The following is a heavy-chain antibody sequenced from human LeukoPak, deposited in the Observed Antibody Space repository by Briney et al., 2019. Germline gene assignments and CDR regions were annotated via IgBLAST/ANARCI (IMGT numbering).Heavy chain of an antibody. V-gene: IGHV4-39*01. D-gene: IGHD1-1*01. Sequence: SETLSLTRTVSGGSISSSSYYLGWIRPPPGEGPEWIGSISYSGRTHYNPSLKSRVSISVDTSKNQFSLNLSSVTAADTAVYYCARKKTGATNGLDVWGQGTTVTVSS. CDR2: ISYSGRT. J-gene: IGHJ6*02. CDR3: ARKKTGATNGLDV. CDR1: GGSISSSSYY.